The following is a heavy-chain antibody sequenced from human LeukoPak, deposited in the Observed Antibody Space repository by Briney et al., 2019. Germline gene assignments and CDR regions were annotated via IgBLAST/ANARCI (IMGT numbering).Heavy chain of an antibody. J-gene: IGHJ4*02. D-gene: IGHD4-23*01. CDR3: AKEYTVVTHFDY. CDR2: ISYDGSNE. Sequence: PGGSLRLSCAASGFTFSSYGMHWVRQAPGKGLEWAAVISYDGSNEYYADSVKGRFTISRDNSKNTLYLQMDSLRAEDTAVYYCAKEYTVVTHFDYWGQGTLVIVSS. CDR1: GFTFSSYG. V-gene: IGHV3-30*18.